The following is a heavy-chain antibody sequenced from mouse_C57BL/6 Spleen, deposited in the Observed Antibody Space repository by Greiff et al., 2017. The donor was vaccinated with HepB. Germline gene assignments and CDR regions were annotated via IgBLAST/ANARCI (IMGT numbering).Heavy chain of an antibody. CDR2: ISYDGSN. CDR3: AGLLHYAMDY. J-gene: IGHJ4*01. CDR1: GYSITSGYY. Sequence: EVKLQESGPGLVKPSQSLSLTCSVTGYSITSGYYWNWIRQFPGNKLEWMGYISYDGSNNYNPSLKNRISITRDTSKNQFFLKLNSVTTEDTATYYCAGLLHYAMDYWGQGTSVTVSS. D-gene: IGHD2-3*01. V-gene: IGHV3-6*01.